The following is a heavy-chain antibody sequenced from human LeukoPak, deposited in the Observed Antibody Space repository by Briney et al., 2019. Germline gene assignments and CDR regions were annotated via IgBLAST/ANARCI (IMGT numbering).Heavy chain of an antibody. D-gene: IGHD2-2*01. CDR2: INHSGST. V-gene: IGHV4-34*01. J-gene: IGHJ4*02. CDR1: GGSISSYY. Sequence: PSETLSLTCTVSGGSISSYYWSWIRQPPGKGLEWIGEINHSGSTNYNPSLKSRVTISVDTSKNQFSLKLSSVTAADTAVYYCARTLLGYCSSTSCRPKKNYFDYWGQGTLVTVSS. CDR3: ARTLLGYCSSTSCRPKKNYFDY.